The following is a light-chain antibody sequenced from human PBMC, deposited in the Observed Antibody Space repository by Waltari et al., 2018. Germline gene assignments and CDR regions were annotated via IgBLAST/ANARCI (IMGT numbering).Light chain of an antibody. CDR3: LMYMGSGIWV. CDR1: SGSISSTSY. J-gene: IGLJ2*01. Sequence: QTVVTQEPSLSVSPGGTVTLTCALSSGSISSTSYVSWYRQTPGQAPRTLIYKLNSLSAGVPDRFSGSFLGNKAALTIAGAQADDESDYYCLMYMGSGIWVFGGGTKVTVL. V-gene: IGLV8-61*01. CDR2: KLN.